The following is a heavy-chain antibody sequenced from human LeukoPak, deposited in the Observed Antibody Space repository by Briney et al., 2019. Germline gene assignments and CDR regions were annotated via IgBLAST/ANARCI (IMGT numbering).Heavy chain of an antibody. D-gene: IGHD3-22*01. J-gene: IGHJ4*02. CDR3: ARDGYYYDSSGYLDY. CDR2: IWYDGSNK. Sequence: AGGSLRLSCAASGFTFSSYGMHWVRQAPGKGLEWVAVIWYDGSNKYYADSVKGRFTISRDNSKNTLYLQMNSLRAEDTAVYYCARDGYYYDSSGYLDYWGQGTLVTVSS. CDR1: GFTFSSYG. V-gene: IGHV3-33*01.